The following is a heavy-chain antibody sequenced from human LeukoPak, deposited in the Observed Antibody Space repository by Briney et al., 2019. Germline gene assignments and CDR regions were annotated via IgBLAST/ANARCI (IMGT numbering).Heavy chain of an antibody. CDR2: IYTSGSG. Sequence: SETLSLTCTVSGGSISSGSYDWYWIRQPAGKGLEWIGHIYTSGSGNYSPSLKSRVTISVDTSKNQFSLKLSSVTAADTAVYYCARDQSGDCSQRGCWFDPWGQGTLVTVSS. D-gene: IGHD2-21*02. CDR1: GGSISSGSYD. CDR3: ARDQSGDCSQRGCWFDP. V-gene: IGHV4-61*09. J-gene: IGHJ5*02.